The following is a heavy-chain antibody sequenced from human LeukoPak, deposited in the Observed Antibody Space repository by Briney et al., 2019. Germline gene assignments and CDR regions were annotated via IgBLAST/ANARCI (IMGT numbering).Heavy chain of an antibody. CDR3: ARDLKGGWSGFGVIIPDAFDI. CDR1: GFTFSDYY. CDR2: ISSSATTI. D-gene: IGHD3-3*01. V-gene: IGHV3-11*04. Sequence: GGSLRLSCAASGFTFSDYYMNWIRQAPGKGLEWISYISSSATTIYYADSVKGRFTISRDNAKNSLHLQMNSLRADDTAVYYCARDLKGGWSGFGVIIPDAFDIWGQGTMVTVSS. J-gene: IGHJ3*02.